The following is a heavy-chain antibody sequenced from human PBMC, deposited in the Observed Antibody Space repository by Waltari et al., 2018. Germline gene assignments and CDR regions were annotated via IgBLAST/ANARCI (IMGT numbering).Heavy chain of an antibody. Sequence: QLVQSGPAVKTPVPSVKVACKASVFTFTPPSMQWARPARGQRLEWIGWIVVGSGNTKYAEKFQERVTFTRDMSTSTAYMELSSLTSEDTAVYYCAAGLFGVFVQSFDPWGQGTLVTVSS. D-gene: IGHD3-3*01. CDR1: VFTFTPPS. V-gene: IGHV1-58*02. CDR2: IVVGSGNT. CDR3: AAGLFGVFVQSFDP. J-gene: IGHJ5*02.